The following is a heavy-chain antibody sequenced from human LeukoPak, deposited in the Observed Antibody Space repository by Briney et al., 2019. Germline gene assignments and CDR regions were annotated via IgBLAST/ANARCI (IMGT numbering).Heavy chain of an antibody. CDR3: AKGPGRRSYGDYVDYFDY. Sequence: PGGSLRLSCVASGFTFGKYWMSWVRQAPGKGLEWVSAISGSGGSTYYADSVKGRFTISRDNSKNTLYLQMNSLRAEDTAVYYCAKGPGRRSYGDYVDYFDYWGQGTLVTVSS. V-gene: IGHV3-23*01. D-gene: IGHD4-17*01. CDR2: ISGSGGST. J-gene: IGHJ4*02. CDR1: GFTFGKYW.